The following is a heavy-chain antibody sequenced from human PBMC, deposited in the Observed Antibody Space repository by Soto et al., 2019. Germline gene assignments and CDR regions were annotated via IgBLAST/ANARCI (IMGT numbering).Heavy chain of an antibody. D-gene: IGHD3-3*01. CDR3: AREPNHRSPYYDFWSGPNYGMDV. Sequence: SETLSLTCSVSGGSSISYYWSWIRQPPGKGLEWIGYIYYSGSTNYNPYLKSRVTISVDTSKNQFSLKLSSVTAADTAVYYCAREPNHRSPYYDFWSGPNYGMDVWGQGTTVTVSS. J-gene: IGHJ6*02. CDR1: GGSSISYY. CDR2: IYYSGST. V-gene: IGHV4-59*01.